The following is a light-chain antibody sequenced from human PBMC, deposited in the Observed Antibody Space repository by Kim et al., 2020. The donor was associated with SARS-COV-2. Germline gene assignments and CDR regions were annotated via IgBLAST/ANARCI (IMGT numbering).Light chain of an antibody. CDR3: TVWDSTTASWV. Sequence: LGETATMTCGGKPHGTKKVHGYQRSPGQAPLLVIYRDSHRPSGISEQFSGSNSGNTASLTISSAQAENEADCYCTVWDSTTASWVFGGGTQLTVL. CDR2: RDS. CDR1: PHGTKK. J-gene: IGLJ3*02. V-gene: IGLV3-9*01.